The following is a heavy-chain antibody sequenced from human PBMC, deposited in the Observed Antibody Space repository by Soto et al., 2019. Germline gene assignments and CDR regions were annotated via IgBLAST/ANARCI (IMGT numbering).Heavy chain of an antibody. V-gene: IGHV3-30-3*01. Sequence: GSLRLSCAASGFTFSSYAMHWVRQAPGKGLEWVAVISYDGSNKYYADSVKGRFTISRDNSKNTLYLQMNSLRAEDTAVYYCARDFRSTTSFYYYGMDVWGQGTTVTVSS. J-gene: IGHJ6*02. CDR2: ISYDGSNK. CDR1: GFTFSSYA. D-gene: IGHD2-2*01. CDR3: ARDFRSTTSFYYYGMDV.